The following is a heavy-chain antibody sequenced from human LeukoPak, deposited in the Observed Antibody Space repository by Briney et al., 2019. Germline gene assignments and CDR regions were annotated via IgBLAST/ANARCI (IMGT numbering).Heavy chain of an antibody. CDR1: GGSISSYY. V-gene: IGHV4-59*01. Sequence: SETLSLTCTVSGGSISSYYWSWIRQPPGKGLEWIGYIYYSGSTNYNPSLKSRVTISVDTSKNQFSLKLSSVTAADTAVYYCARASGDFWSGYPLGWFDPWGQGTLVTVSS. CDR3: ARASGDFWSGYPLGWFDP. J-gene: IGHJ5*02. CDR2: IYYSGST. D-gene: IGHD3-3*01.